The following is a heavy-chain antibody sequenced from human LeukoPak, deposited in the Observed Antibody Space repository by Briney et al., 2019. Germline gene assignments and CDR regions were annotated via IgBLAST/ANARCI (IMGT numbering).Heavy chain of an antibody. CDR3: ENGYYDSSGYPYYYYGMDV. CDR2: INHSGST. Sequence: SETLSLTCAVYGGSFSGYYWSWIRQPPGKGLEWIGEINHSGSTNYNPSLKSRVTISVDTSKNQFSLKLSSVTAADTAVYYCENGYYDSSGYPYYYYGMDVWGQRTTVTVSS. CDR1: GGSFSGYY. J-gene: IGHJ6*02. D-gene: IGHD3-22*01. V-gene: IGHV4-34*01.